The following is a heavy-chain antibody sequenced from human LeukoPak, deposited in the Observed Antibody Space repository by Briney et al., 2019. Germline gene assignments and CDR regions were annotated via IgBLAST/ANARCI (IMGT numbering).Heavy chain of an antibody. J-gene: IGHJ4*02. V-gene: IGHV4-59*01. CDR2: IFYSGST. CDR1: GGSITIYN. Sequence: PSETLSLTCPVSGGSITIYNWSWTRPPPGTGLEWIGYIFYSGSTNYNPSLKSRVTISVDTSKNQFSLKLSSVTAADTAVYYCARSHGSGSYYNLDDYGGQGTLVTVSA. CDR3: ARSHGSGSYYNLDDY. D-gene: IGHD3-10*01.